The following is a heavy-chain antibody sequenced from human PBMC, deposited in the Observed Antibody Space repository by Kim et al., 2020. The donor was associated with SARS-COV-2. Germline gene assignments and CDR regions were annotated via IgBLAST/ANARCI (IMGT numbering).Heavy chain of an antibody. V-gene: IGHV4-39*01. CDR1: GGSISSSSYY. D-gene: IGHD4-4*01. CDR2: IYYSGST. J-gene: IGHJ4*02. CDR3: ARTGGVTTLFDY. Sequence: SETLSLTCTVSGGSISSSSYYWGWIRQPPGKGLEWIGSIYYSGSTYYNPSLKSRVTISVDTYKNQFSLKLSSVTAADTAVYYCARTGGVTTLFDYWGQGTLVTVSS.